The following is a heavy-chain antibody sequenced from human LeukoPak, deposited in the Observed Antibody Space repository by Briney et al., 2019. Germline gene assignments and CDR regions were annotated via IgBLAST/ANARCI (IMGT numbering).Heavy chain of an antibody. CDR1: GFTFSSYA. J-gene: IGHJ5*02. V-gene: IGHV3-30-3*01. CDR3: ARGMGIAAAGTRFDP. Sequence: GRSLRLSCAASGFTFSSYAMHWVRQAPGKGLEWVAVISYDGSNKYYADSVKGRFTISRDNSKNTLYLQMNSLRAEDTAVYYCARGMGIAAAGTRFDPWGQGTLVTVSS. CDR2: ISYDGSNK. D-gene: IGHD6-13*01.